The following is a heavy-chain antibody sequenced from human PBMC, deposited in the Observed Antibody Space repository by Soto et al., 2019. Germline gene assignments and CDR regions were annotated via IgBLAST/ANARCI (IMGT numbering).Heavy chain of an antibody. CDR3: ASAQTQWPQAFDI. V-gene: IGHV5-51*01. J-gene: IGHJ3*02. CDR2: IYPGDSDT. CDR1: GYSFTRSW. Sequence: GESLPISSGFAGYSFTRSWIGLVRQMPGKGLEWMGIIYPGDSDTRYSPSFQGQVTISADKSISTAYLQWSSLKASDTAMYYCASAQTQWPQAFDIWGQGTMVTVSS. D-gene: IGHD6-19*01.